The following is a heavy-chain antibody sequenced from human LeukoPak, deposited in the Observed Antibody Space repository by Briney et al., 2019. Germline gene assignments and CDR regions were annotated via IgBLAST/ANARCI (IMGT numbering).Heavy chain of an antibody. CDR2: IIPIFGTA. CDR3: ARARSGWYLDY. Sequence: AASVKVSCKASGGIFSSYAISWVRQAPGQGLEWMGGIIPIFGTANYAQKFQGRVTITADESTSTAYMELSSLRSEDTAVYYCARARSGWYLDYWGQGTLVTVSS. CDR1: GGIFSSYA. V-gene: IGHV1-69*13. D-gene: IGHD6-19*01. J-gene: IGHJ4*02.